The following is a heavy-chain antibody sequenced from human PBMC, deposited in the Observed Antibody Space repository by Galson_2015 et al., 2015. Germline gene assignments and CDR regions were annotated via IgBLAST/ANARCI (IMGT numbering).Heavy chain of an antibody. CDR1: GFTFSSYG. Sequence: SLRLSCAASGFTFSSYGMHWVRQAPGKGLEWVAVIWYDGSNKYYADSVKGRFTISRDNSKNTLYLQMNSLRAEDTAVYYCAREGVTTATWYYYGMDVWGQGTTVTVSS. CDR2: IWYDGSNK. V-gene: IGHV3-33*01. J-gene: IGHJ6*02. D-gene: IGHD4-17*01. CDR3: AREGVTTATWYYYGMDV.